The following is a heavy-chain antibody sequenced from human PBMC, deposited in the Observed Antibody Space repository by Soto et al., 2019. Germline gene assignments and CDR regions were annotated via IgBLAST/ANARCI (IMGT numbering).Heavy chain of an antibody. J-gene: IGHJ6*02. V-gene: IGHV1-24*01. CDR3: AMWRLLRVSGYYYGMDV. CDR1: GYTLTELS. D-gene: IGHD3-3*01. Sequence: XSVKVSCKVSGYTLTELSMHWVRQAPVKGLEWMGGFDPEDGETIYAQKFQGRVTMTEDTSTDTAYMELSSLRSEDTAVYYCAMWRLLRVSGYYYGMDVWGQGTTVTVSS. CDR2: FDPEDGET.